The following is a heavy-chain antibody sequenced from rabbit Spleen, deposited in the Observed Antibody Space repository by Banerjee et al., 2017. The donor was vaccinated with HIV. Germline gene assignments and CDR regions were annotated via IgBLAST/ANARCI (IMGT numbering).Heavy chain of an antibody. CDR2: IDPIFGTT. CDR1: GFDLSSYG. J-gene: IGHJ4*01. CDR3: ARDLAGVIGWNFNL. Sequence: QEQLKETGGGLVQPGGSLTLSCKASGFDLSSYGVSWVRQAPGKGLEWIGYIDPIFGTTHYASWVNGRFTISKTSSTTVTLQMTSLTAADTATYFCARDLAGVIGWNFNLWGPGTLVTVS. D-gene: IGHD4-1*01. V-gene: IGHV1S39*01.